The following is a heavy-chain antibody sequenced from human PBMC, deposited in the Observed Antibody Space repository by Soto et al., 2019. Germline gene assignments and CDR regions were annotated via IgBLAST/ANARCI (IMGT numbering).Heavy chain of an antibody. V-gene: IGHV3-33*01. J-gene: IGHJ4*02. CDR1: GFTFSDSG. CDR2: IWSDGSDK. Sequence: QVQLVESGGGVVQPGGSLRLSCATSGFTFSDSGMHWVRQAPGKGLEWVAVIWSDGSDKSYADSVEGRFTISRDNYNKKLYLQKDGRGGGERAVYYGGGSNRYCSPSGWGGGFDYWGQGTLVTVSS. D-gene: IGHD3-16*01. CDR3: GGSNRYCSPSGWGGGFDY.